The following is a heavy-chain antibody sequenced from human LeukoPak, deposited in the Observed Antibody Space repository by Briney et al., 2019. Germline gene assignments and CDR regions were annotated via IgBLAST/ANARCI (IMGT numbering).Heavy chain of an antibody. D-gene: IGHD6-13*01. CDR2: MSAVGGST. V-gene: IGHV3-23*01. J-gene: IGHJ6*03. Sequence: ESGGSLRLSCAASGFTFSSYAMSWVRQAPGKGLEWVSGMSAVGGSTYYVDSLKGRFTISRDNSKNTLYLQMNSLRAEDTAVYYCAKDRSSSWYPSYMDVWGKGTTVTVSS. CDR3: AKDRSSSWYPSYMDV. CDR1: GFTFSSYA.